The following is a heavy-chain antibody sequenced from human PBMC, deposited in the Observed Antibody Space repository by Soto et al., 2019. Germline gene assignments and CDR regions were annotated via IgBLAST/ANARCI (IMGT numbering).Heavy chain of an antibody. Sequence: QSTLKESGPTLVKHTQTLTLTCTCYGFSLSTRGVGVVWIRQPPGKALEWLALIFWVDATRYSPSLNTRLTITKATSQNQFVLTMTNMDPVDTATYYCAHRRRAAYGDNEYFQHWGQGTLVTVSS. CDR1: GFSLSTRGVG. CDR2: IFWVDAT. CDR3: AHRRRAAYGDNEYFQH. J-gene: IGHJ1*01. D-gene: IGHD2-21*01. V-gene: IGHV2-5*02.